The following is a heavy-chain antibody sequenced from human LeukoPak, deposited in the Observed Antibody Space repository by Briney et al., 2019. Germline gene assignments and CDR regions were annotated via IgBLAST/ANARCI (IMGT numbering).Heavy chain of an antibody. CDR1: GFIVSGDF. V-gene: IGHV3-53*01. D-gene: IGHD1-26*01. J-gene: IGHJ4*02. CDR2: IYSDGST. CDR3: ARERGRGRDSPWFDY. Sequence: GGSLRLSCAASGFIVSGDFMSWVRQAPGKGLEWVSVIYSDGSTYYADSVKGRFTISRDNSKNTLDLQMTGLRAEDTAVYYCARERGRGRDSPWFDYWGQGTLVTVFS.